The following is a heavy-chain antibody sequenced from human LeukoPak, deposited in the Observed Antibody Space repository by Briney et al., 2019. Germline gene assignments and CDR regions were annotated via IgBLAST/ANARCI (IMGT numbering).Heavy chain of an antibody. D-gene: IGHD6-6*01. J-gene: IGHJ4*02. V-gene: IGHV4-59*01. CDR1: GGSISSYY. CDR2: IYYSGST. CDR3: ARTLSEYSSSSLGY. Sequence: SETLSLTCTVSGGSISSYYWSWIRQPPGKGLEWIGYIYYSGSTNYNPSLKSRVTISVDTSRNRFSLKLSSVTAADTAVYYCARTLSEYSSSSLGYWGQGTLVTVSS.